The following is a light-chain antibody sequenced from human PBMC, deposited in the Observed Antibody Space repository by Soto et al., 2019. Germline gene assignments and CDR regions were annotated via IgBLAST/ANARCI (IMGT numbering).Light chain of an antibody. J-gene: IGLJ2*01. CDR2: DVS. V-gene: IGLV2-14*01. CDR1: SSDVGGYNY. CDR3: SSYTSSEGV. Sequence: QSALTQPASVSGSPGQSITISCTGTSSDVGGYNYVSWYQQHPGKAPKLMIYDVSNRPSGVSNRFSGSKSGNTASLTISGLQAEDEADYYCSSYTSSEGVFGGGTKLTV.